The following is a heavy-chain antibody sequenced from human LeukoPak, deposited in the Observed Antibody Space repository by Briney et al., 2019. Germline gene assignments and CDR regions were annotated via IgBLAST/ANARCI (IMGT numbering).Heavy chain of an antibody. CDR2: ISGSGGST. J-gene: IGHJ4*02. Sequence: GRSLRLSCAASGFTFSSYAMSSVRQAPGKGLELVSAISGSGGSTYYADSVKGRFTISRDNSKNTLYLQMNSLRAEDTAVYYCASLGYCSGGSCYPYDYWGQGTLVTVSS. V-gene: IGHV3-23*01. CDR1: GFTFSSYA. D-gene: IGHD2-15*01. CDR3: ASLGYCSGGSCYPYDY.